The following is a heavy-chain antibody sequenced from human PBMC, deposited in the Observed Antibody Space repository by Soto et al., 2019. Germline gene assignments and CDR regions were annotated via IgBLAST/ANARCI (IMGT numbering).Heavy chain of an antibody. J-gene: IGHJ2*01. D-gene: IGHD5-12*01. CDR1: GFTFSSYG. CDR2: IWYDGSNK. Sequence: QVQLVESGGGVVQPGRSLRLSCAASGFTFSSYGMHWVRQAPGKGLEWVAVIWYDGSNKYYADSVKGRFTISRDNSKNTLYLQMNSLRAEDTAVYYCARGRKVATRTPYYWYFDLWGLGTLVTVSS. CDR3: ARGRKVATRTPYYWYFDL. V-gene: IGHV3-33*01.